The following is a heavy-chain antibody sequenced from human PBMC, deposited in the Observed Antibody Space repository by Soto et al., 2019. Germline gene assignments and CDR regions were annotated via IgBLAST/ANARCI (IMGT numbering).Heavy chain of an antibody. J-gene: IGHJ4*02. Sequence: GSVKVAGKRSGYTFTGYYIHWVRQTPGQGPEWMGEISPQTGGTKYAQKYQGRVTMTRETSITTVYMELSNLSPDETAVYYCGRGRSGELDIFYWAQGTLVTASS. CDR2: ISPQTGGT. CDR3: GRGRSGELDIFY. CDR1: GYTFTGYY. V-gene: IGHV1-2*02. D-gene: IGHD3-9*01.